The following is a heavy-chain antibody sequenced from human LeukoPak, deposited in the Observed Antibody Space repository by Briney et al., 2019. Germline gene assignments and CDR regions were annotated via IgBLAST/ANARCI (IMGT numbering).Heavy chain of an antibody. V-gene: IGHV1-2*02. Sequence: ASVKVSCKASGGTFSSYTISWVRQAPGQGLEWMGWINPNSGGTNYAQKFQGRVTMTRDTSIGTAYMELSRLRSDDTAVYYCARGSSDYWGQGTLVTVSS. CDR1: GGTFSSYT. CDR2: INPNSGGT. CDR3: ARGSSDY. J-gene: IGHJ4*02.